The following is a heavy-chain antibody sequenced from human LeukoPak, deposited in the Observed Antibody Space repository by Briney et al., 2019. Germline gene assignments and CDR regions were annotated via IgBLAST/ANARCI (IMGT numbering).Heavy chain of an antibody. CDR3: TRGAGWLIDY. Sequence: SETLSLTCTVSGGSISDYYRGWIRQPPGKGLEWIGYFYNSGSSTYDPSLKSRVTISVDTSKEQFSLKVNSVTAADTAVYYCTRGAGWLIDYWGQGILVTVSS. CDR1: GGSISDYY. D-gene: IGHD3-16*01. J-gene: IGHJ4*02. V-gene: IGHV4-59*01. CDR2: FYNSGSS.